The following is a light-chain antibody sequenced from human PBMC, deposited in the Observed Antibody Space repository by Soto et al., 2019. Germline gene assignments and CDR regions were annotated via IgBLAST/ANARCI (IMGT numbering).Light chain of an antibody. CDR3: SSYTSSSTVV. CDR2: EVS. V-gene: IGLV2-14*01. CDR1: SSDVCGYNY. Sequence: QSALTQPASVSVSPGQSITISCTGTSSDVCGYNYVSWYQQHPGKAPKLMIYEVSNRPSGVSNRFSGSKSGNTASLTISGLQAEDEADYSCSSYTSSSTVVFGGGTKLTFL. J-gene: IGLJ2*01.